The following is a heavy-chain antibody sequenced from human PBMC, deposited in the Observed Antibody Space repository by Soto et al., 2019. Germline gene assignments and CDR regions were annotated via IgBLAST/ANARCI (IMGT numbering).Heavy chain of an antibody. CDR1: GFTFSSNW. D-gene: IGHD2-21*01. V-gene: IGHV3-7*01. J-gene: IGHJ4*02. CDR3: PTGVRFQPTVSYFDS. CDR2: IKQDRIEE. Sequence: PGGSLRLSCAAAGFTFSSNWMSWVRQAPGKGLEWVANIKQDRIEESSVHSVTGRFPSSRHNANNSVYLQMHTLSPEDPPLFSCPTGVRFQPTVSYFDSWGQGTRVTVSP.